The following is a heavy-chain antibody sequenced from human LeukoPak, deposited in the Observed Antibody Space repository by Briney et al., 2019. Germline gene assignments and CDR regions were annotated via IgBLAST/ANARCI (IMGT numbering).Heavy chain of an antibody. V-gene: IGHV1-69*01. CDR1: GGTFSSYA. CDR2: IIPIFGTA. J-gene: IGHJ6*03. Sequence: GASVKVSCTASGGTFSSYAISWVRQAPGQGLEWMGGIIPIFGTANYAQKFQGRVTITADESTSTAYMELSSLRSEDTAVYYCAGSYSDLYYYYMDVWGKGTTVTVSS. CDR3: AGSYSDLYYYYMDV. D-gene: IGHD2-21*01.